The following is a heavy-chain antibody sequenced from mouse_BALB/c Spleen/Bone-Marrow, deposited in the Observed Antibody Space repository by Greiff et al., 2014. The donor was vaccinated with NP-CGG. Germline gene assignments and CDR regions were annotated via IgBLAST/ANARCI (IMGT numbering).Heavy chain of an antibody. D-gene: IGHD2-1*01. V-gene: IGHV1-69*02. J-gene: IGHJ3*01. CDR1: GYTSTSYW. Sequence: QVQLQQPGAELVRPGASVKLSCKASGYTSTSYWINWVKQRPGQGLEWIGNIYPSDSYTNYNQKFKDKATLTVDKSSSTAYMQLSSPTSEDSAVYYCTRREGNYAFAYWGQGTLVTVSA. CDR3: TRREGNYAFAY. CDR2: IYPSDSYT.